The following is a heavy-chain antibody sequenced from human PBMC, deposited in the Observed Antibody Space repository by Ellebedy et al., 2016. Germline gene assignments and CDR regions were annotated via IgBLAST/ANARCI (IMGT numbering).Heavy chain of an antibody. CDR3: AKHETDGDYYFDL. J-gene: IGHJ2*01. CDR1: GFTFKTYA. Sequence: GESLKISXAASGFTFKTYAMSWVRQAPGEGLEWVSTLSGSGPKTYYADSVQGRFTISRDNSKSTLYLQMNSLRAEDTAVDYCAKHETDGDYYFDLWGRGTLVTVSS. D-gene: IGHD2-21*01. V-gene: IGHV3-23*01. CDR2: LSGSGPKT.